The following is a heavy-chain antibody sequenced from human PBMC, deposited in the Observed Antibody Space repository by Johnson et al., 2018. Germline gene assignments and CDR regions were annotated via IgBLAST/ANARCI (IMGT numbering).Heavy chain of an antibody. Sequence: EVQLVQSGGGLVKPGGSLRLSCVASGFTFSSYSMTWVRQAPGKGLEWVSSLSRSNSYGYYADSVKGRFTISRDNAKNSLDLQMNSLRGEDTAVYYCVRDLSTTTGGYFQHWGQGTLVTVSS. CDR3: VRDLSTTTGGYFQH. V-gene: IGHV3-21*01. CDR1: GFTFSSYS. J-gene: IGHJ1*01. CDR2: LSRSNSYG. D-gene: IGHD1-14*01.